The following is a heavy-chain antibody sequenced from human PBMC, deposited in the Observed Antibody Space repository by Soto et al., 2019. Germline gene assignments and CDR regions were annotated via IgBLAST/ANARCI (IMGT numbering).Heavy chain of an antibody. CDR1: GYTFTSYG. Sequence: ASVKVSCKSSGYTFTSYGISWVRQAPGQGLEWMGWISAYNGNTNYAQKLQGRVTMTTDTSTSTAYMELRSLRSDDTAVYYCARVPRYYDILTGYYPQYYFDYWGQGTLVTVSS. J-gene: IGHJ4*02. CDR3: ARVPRYYDILTGYYPQYYFDY. V-gene: IGHV1-18*04. CDR2: ISAYNGNT. D-gene: IGHD3-9*01.